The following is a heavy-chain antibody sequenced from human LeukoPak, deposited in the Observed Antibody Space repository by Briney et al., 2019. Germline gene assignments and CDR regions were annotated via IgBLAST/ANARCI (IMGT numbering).Heavy chain of an antibody. J-gene: IGHJ4*02. CDR1: GFTFNSYA. D-gene: IGHD6-19*01. Sequence: GGSLRLSCAASGFTFNSYAMYWVRQAPGEGLEWVSGIFGSGGSAHYADSVKGRFTIFRDNSKNTAYLQMNSLRAEDTAVYYCAKTTTGYSSGRYPGWPVDYWGQGTLVTVSS. CDR2: IFGSGGSA. V-gene: IGHV3-23*01. CDR3: AKTTTGYSSGRYPGWPVDY.